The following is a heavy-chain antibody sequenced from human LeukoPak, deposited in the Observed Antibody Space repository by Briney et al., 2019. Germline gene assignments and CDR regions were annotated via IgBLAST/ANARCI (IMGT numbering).Heavy chain of an antibody. CDR2: IYSGGRT. D-gene: IGHD4-17*01. J-gene: IGHJ2*01. CDR1: GFTVSSKN. V-gene: IGHV3-53*01. CDR3: ARWGDYGWYFDL. Sequence: GGSLRLSCAASGFTVSSKNMNWVRQAPGKGLEGVSVIYSGGRTYYADSVKGRFTISRDNSKNTLYLQLNSLRADDAAVYYCARWGDYGWYFDLWGRGTLVTVSS.